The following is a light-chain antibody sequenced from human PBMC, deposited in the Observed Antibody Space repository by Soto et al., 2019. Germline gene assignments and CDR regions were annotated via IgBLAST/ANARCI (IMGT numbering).Light chain of an antibody. V-gene: IGKV1-5*03. CDR1: RSIKSW. J-gene: IGKJ1*01. CDR3: QQYTMDAA. Sequence: DIQMTQSPSTLSASVGDTVTITCRASRSIKSWLAWYQQKPGQAPKLLISKACALENGVPGGLSGSGSGAELTVTISSLQPDDFGTYCCQQYTMDAAFGQGDKV. CDR2: KAC.